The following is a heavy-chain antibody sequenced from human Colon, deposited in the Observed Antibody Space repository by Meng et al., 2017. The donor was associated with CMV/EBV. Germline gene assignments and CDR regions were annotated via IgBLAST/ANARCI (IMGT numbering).Heavy chain of an antibody. D-gene: IGHD6-13*01. CDR3: VRESWYFDF. J-gene: IGHJ4*02. Sequence: QVQLVQSGTEVKKPGASVKVSCKTSGYPFTANHLHWLRQAPGQGLEWMGWIYPQDGGTYFAQKFQDRVTLTRDTSITTAYMELSGLTSDDTAIYYCVRESWYFDFWGEGTLVTVSS. V-gene: IGHV1-2*02. CDR2: IYPQDGGT. CDR1: GYPFTANH.